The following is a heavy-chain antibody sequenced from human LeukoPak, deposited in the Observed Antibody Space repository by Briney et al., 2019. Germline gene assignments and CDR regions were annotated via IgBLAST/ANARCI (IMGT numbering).Heavy chain of an antibody. CDR3: ARGGIVGATYYFDY. CDR2: IIPIFGTA. D-gene: IGHD1-26*01. CDR1: GGTFSSYA. J-gene: IGHJ4*02. Sequence: GASVKVSCTASGGTFSSYAISWVRQAPGQGLEWMGGIIPIFGTANYAQKFQGRVTITADESTSTAYIELSSLRSEDTAVYYCARGGIVGATYYFDYWGQGTLVTVSS. V-gene: IGHV1-69*13.